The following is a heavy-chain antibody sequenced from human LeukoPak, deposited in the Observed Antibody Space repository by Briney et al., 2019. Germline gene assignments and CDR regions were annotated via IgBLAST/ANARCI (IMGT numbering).Heavy chain of an antibody. CDR2: IYYSGST. CDR1: GGSISSHY. Sequence: SETLSLTCTVSGGSISSHYWSWIRQPPGKGLEWIGYIYYSGSTNYNPSLKSRVTISVDTSKNQFSLKLSSVTAADTAVYYCARELTGTIDWFDPWGQGTLVTVSS. J-gene: IGHJ5*02. V-gene: IGHV4-59*11. D-gene: IGHD1-7*01. CDR3: ARELTGTIDWFDP.